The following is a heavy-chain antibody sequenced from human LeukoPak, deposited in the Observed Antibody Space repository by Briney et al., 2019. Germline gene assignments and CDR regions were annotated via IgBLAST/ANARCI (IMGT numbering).Heavy chain of an antibody. Sequence: SETLSLTCTVSGGSISSGGYYWSWIRQHPGKGLEWIGYIYYSGSTHYNPSLKSRVTISVDTSKNQFSLKLSSVTAADTAVYYCAIWLRGPAAIGWFDPWGQGTLVTVSS. V-gene: IGHV4-31*03. CDR1: GGSISSGGYY. CDR2: IYYSGST. J-gene: IGHJ5*02. D-gene: IGHD2-2*02. CDR3: AIWLRGPAAIGWFDP.